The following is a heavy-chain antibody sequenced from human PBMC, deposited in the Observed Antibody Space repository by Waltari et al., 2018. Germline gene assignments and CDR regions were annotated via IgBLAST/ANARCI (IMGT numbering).Heavy chain of an antibody. CDR1: ATTRDDTA. CDR3: ATIRTREWELRSYFEY. V-gene: IGHV3-9*01. Sequence: VEVVEALGGWVQPGRSLSFSCVLSATTRDDTALTWVRRIPAKGLELVSGISWNSGIIGYADSVRGRFTISRDNDRNSLYLQMDNLRPDDSAVYYCATIRTREWELRSYFEYWGQGTLVTVSS. CDR2: ISWNSGII. D-gene: IGHD1-26*01. J-gene: IGHJ4*02.